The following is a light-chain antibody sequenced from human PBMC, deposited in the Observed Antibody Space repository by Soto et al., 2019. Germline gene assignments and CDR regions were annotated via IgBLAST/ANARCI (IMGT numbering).Light chain of an antibody. Sequence: DIQMTQSPSTLSAAVEDRVTITCRASQSISSWLAWYQQKPGKAPKLLIYKASTLESGVPSRFSGSGSGTEFTLTISSLQTDDFATYYCLQYNNLWTFGQGTSVEMK. J-gene: IGKJ1*01. CDR1: QSISSW. V-gene: IGKV1-5*03. CDR2: KAS. CDR3: LQYNNLWT.